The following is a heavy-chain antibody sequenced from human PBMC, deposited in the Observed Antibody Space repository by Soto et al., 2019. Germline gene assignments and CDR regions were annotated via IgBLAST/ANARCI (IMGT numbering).Heavy chain of an antibody. D-gene: IGHD4-17*01. V-gene: IGHV4-61*01. J-gene: IGHJ4*02. CDR2: IYYSGTT. Sequence: SETLSLTCSVSGASVSDKTFYWSWLRQSPGKGLEWIGYIYYSGTTNYNPSLKGRFTISVDTSKNQFSLRLNSVTAADTALYYCARTTAVPNTLRSRYYFDYWGQGMLVTSPQ. CDR1: GASVSDKTFY. CDR3: ARTTAVPNTLRSRYYFDY.